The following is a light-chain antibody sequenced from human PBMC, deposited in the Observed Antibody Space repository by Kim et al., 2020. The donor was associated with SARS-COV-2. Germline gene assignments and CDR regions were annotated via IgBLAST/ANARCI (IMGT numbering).Light chain of an antibody. V-gene: IGKV1-17*03. J-gene: IGKJ4*01. CDR1: QGISSY. CDR2: AAS. Sequence: ASVGDRVTIQCRASQGISSYLAWFTQKPGKAPKRLIYAASSLQSGVPSRFSGSGSGTEFTLTISSLQPEDFATYYCLQHDSYPLTFGGGTKVDIK. CDR3: LQHDSYPLT.